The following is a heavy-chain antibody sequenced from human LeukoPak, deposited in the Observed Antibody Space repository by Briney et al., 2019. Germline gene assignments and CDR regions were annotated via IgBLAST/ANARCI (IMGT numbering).Heavy chain of an antibody. D-gene: IGHD3-3*01. CDR2: ISGSGGST. J-gene: IGHJ3*02. CDR1: GFTFSSYA. V-gene: IGHV3-23*01. Sequence: GGSLRLSCAASGFTFSSYAMSWVRQAPGKGLEWVSAISGSGGSTYYADSVKGRFTISRDNSKNTLYLQMNSLRAEDTAVYYCAKGPVKRITIFGVAMGGAFDIWGQGTMVTVSS. CDR3: AKGPVKRITIFGVAMGGAFDI.